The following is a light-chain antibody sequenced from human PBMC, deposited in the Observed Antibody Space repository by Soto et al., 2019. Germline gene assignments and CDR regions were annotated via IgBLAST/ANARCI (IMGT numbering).Light chain of an antibody. Sequence: VMTHSPSTLSVSPLYRATLSFMSSQSVGSDLAWYQQKRGQAPRLLIYGASTRATGIPARFSGSASGTEFTLTISGLQSEDFAVYYCQQYKNWPPITFGQGTDWRL. CDR3: QQYKNWPPIT. J-gene: IGKJ5*01. V-gene: IGKV3-15*01. CDR2: GAS. CDR1: QSVGSD.